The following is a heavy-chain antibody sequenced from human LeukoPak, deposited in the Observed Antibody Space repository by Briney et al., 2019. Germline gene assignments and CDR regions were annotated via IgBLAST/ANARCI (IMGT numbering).Heavy chain of an antibody. CDR1: GYTFTSYV. D-gene: IGHD5/OR15-5a*01. CDR3: ARCLTTGYYYYGMDV. CDR2: ISAYNGNT. J-gene: IGHJ6*02. V-gene: IGHV1-18*01. Sequence: ASVKVSCKASGYTFTSYVISWVRQAPGQGLEWMGRISAYNGNTNYAQKLQGRVTMTTDTSTSTAYMELRSLRSDDTAVYYCARCLTTGYYYYGMDVWGQGTTVTVSS.